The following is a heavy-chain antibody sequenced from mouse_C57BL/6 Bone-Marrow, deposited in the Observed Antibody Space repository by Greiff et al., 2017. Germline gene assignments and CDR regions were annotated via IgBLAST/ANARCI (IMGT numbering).Heavy chain of an antibody. CDR2: IYPRDGST. Sequence: QVQLKESDAELVKPGASVKISCKVSGYTFTDHTIHWMKQRPEQGLEWIGYIYPRDGSTKYNEKFKGKATLTADKSSRTAYMQLNSLTSEDSAVYVCARGGYGNSYFDYWGQGTTLTVSS. V-gene: IGHV1-78*01. D-gene: IGHD2-1*01. CDR3: ARGGYGNSYFDY. J-gene: IGHJ2*01. CDR1: GYTFTDHT.